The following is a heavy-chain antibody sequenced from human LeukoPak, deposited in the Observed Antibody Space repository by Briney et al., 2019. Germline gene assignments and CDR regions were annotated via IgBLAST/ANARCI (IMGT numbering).Heavy chain of an antibody. CDR1: GGSISSYY. CDR3: AGITIFGVVKDAFDI. CDR2: IYTSGST. J-gene: IGHJ3*02. Sequence: SETLSLTCTVSGGSISSYYWSWIRQPPGKGLEWIGYIYTSGSTNYNPSLKSRVTMSVDTSKNQFSLKLSSVTAADTAVYYCAGITIFGVVKDAFDIWGQGTMVTVSS. D-gene: IGHD3-3*01. V-gene: IGHV4-4*09.